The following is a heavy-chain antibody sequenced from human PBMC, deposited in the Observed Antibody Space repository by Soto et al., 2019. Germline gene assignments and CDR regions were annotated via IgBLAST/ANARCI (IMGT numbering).Heavy chain of an antibody. D-gene: IGHD5-12*01. CDR1: GGFISSGGSY. CDR3: ASGVATIWEYFQH. J-gene: IGHJ1*01. V-gene: IGHV4-31*03. CDR2: IYYSGGT. Sequence: QVQLQESGPGLVKPSQTLSLTCTVSGGFISSGGSYWSWIRQHPGKGLEWIGYIYYSGGTYYNPSLKIRLTISVDTSNNQFSLKLSSVTAADTAVYYCASGVATIWEYFQHWGQGTLVTVSS.